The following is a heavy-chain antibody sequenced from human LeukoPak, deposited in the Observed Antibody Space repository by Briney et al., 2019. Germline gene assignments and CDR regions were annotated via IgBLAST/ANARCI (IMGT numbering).Heavy chain of an antibody. CDR1: GYSLTTYR. CDR2: IYPGDSDT. D-gene: IGHD5-18*01. J-gene: IGHJ4*02. CDR3: ARQNSYGYCGH. Sequence: GESLKISCKGSGYSLTTYRIVWLRQMPGKGLEWMGIIYPGDSDTTYSPSFQGQVTISVDQSVSTAYLQWSSLKASDTAIYYCARQNSYGYCGHWGQGILATVSS. V-gene: IGHV5-51*01.